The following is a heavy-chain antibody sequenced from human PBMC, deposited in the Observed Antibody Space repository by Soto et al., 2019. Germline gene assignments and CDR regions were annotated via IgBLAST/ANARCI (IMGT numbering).Heavy chain of an antibody. CDR2: IYTSGNT. D-gene: IGHD2-8*01. V-gene: IGHV4-4*07. CDR3: ARDGVGPHGMDV. CDR1: AASVTSYY. Sequence: SATPTLTGHVAAASVTSYYWSWIRQPAGKGLDWIGRIYTSGNTDYNPSLKSRVTMSIDTSKNQFSLKLNSVTAADTAVYYCARDGVGPHGMDVWGQGTTVAV. J-gene: IGHJ6*02.